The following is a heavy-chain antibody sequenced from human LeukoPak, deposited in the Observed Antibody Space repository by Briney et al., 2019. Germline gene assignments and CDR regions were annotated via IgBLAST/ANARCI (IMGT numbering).Heavy chain of an antibody. Sequence: GGPLRLCCAASGFTVSSNYMSWFSQAPGKRLEWVSVIDRGGSTYYADLVKARFTNSRDNSKNTLYLQMSSLTADDTAVYYCARDRESGAYYRDALDIWGQGTMVTVSS. CDR3: ARDRESGAYYRDALDI. CDR2: IDRGGST. D-gene: IGHD3-22*01. V-gene: IGHV3-53*01. J-gene: IGHJ3*02. CDR1: GFTVSSNY.